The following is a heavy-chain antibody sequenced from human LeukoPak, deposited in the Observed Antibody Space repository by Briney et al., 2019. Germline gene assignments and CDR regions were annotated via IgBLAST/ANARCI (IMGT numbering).Heavy chain of an antibody. J-gene: IGHJ6*02. CDR3: AKHDFWSGYYLAPSGMDV. CDR1: GYTFTSYG. CDR2: ISAYNGNT. Sequence: GASVKVSCKASGYTFTSYGISWVRRAPGQGLEWMGWISAYNGNTNYAQKLQGRVTMTTDTSTSTAYMELRSLRSDATAVYYCAKHDFWSGYYLAPSGMDVWGQGTTVTVSS. D-gene: IGHD3-3*01. V-gene: IGHV1-18*01.